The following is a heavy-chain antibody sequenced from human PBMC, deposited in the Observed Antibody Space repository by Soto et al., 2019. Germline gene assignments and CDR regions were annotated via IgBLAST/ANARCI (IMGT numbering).Heavy chain of an antibody. CDR1: GYTFTSYA. CDR3: ARGTPVWFDP. D-gene: IGHD3-10*01. V-gene: IGHV1-3*01. Sequence: ASVKVSCKASGYTFTSYAMHWVRQAPGQRLEWMGWINAGNGNTKYLQKFQGRVTITRDTSASTAYMELSSLRSEDTAVYYCARGTPVWFDPWGQGTLVTVSS. J-gene: IGHJ5*02. CDR2: INAGNGNT.